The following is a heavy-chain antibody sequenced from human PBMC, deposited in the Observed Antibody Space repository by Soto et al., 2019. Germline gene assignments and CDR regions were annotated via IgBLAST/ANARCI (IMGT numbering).Heavy chain of an antibody. Sequence: SETLSPTCAVYGGSFSGYYWGWIRQPPGKGLEWIGEINHSGSTNYNPSLKSRVTISVDTSKNQFSLKLSSVTAADTAVYYCARAHVLRYFDRLARGYPDAFDIWGQGTMVTVSS. CDR3: ARAHVLRYFDRLARGYPDAFDI. V-gene: IGHV4-34*01. D-gene: IGHD3-9*01. CDR1: GGSFSGYY. CDR2: INHSGST. J-gene: IGHJ3*02.